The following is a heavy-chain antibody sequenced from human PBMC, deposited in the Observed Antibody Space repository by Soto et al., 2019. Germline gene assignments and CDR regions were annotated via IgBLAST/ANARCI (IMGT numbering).Heavy chain of an antibody. V-gene: IGHV6-1*01. CDR2: TYYRSKWYS. D-gene: IGHD1-26*01. Sequence: SQTLSLTCVISGDSVSSNLASWSWIRQSPSRGLEWLGRTYYRSKWYSYYALSVKSRITINPDTSKNQFSLKLSSVTAADTAVYYCARVFLSRGWELHGGLWAFFDYWGQGTLVTVSS. CDR1: GDSVSSNLAS. J-gene: IGHJ4*02. CDR3: ARVFLSRGWELHGGLWAFFDY.